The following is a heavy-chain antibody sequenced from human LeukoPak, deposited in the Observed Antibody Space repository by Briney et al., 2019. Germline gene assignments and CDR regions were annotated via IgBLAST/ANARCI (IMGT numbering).Heavy chain of an antibody. J-gene: IGHJ5*02. V-gene: IGHV1-2*02. D-gene: IGHD6-13*01. Sequence: ASVKVSCKASGYTFTGYYMHWVRQAPGQGLEWMGWINPNSGGTNYAQKFQGRVTMTRDTSISTAYMELSRLRSDDTAVHYCARVRSGIAAAGTGWFDPWGQGTLVTVSS. CDR3: ARVRSGIAAAGTGWFDP. CDR1: GYTFTGYY. CDR2: INPNSGGT.